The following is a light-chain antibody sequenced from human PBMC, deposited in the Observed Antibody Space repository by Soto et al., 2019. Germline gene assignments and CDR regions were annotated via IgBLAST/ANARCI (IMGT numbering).Light chain of an antibody. CDR3: QQSYSTPIT. J-gene: IGKJ5*01. Sequence: DIQMTQSPSSLSASVGDRVTITCRASQSISSYLNWYQQKPGQAPKLLIYAASSLQSGVPSRFSGSGSGTDFTITISSLQPEDFATYYCQQSYSTPITFGQGTRLEIK. V-gene: IGKV1-39*01. CDR2: AAS. CDR1: QSISSY.